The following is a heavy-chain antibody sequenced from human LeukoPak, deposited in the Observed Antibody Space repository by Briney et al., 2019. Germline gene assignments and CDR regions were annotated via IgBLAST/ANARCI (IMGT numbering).Heavy chain of an antibody. D-gene: IGHD2-15*01. CDR2: MSNSGSYI. CDR3: ARDRDNGMDV. V-gene: IGHV3-21*01. J-gene: IGHJ6*04. CDR1: GFTFSSYS. Sequence: GGSLRLSCAASGFTFSSYSMNWFRQAPGKGLEWVSSMSNSGSYIYYAESVQGRFTISRDNAKNSLFLQMNSLRDEDTAVYYCARDRDNGMDVWGKGTTVTVSS.